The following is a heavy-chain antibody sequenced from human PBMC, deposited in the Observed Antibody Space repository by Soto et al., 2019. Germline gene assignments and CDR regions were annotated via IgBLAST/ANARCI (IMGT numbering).Heavy chain of an antibody. CDR1: GGSINSYY. J-gene: IGHJ4*02. V-gene: IGHV4-59*01. CDR2: IYYTGTT. CDR3: ARSDGYSGYDGLDY. Sequence: ASETLSLTCTVSGGSINSYYWSWIRQPPGKGLECIGYIYYTGTTNYNPSLKSRVTISVDTSRNQFSLRLTSVSAADTAVYYCARSDGYSGYDGLDYWGQGILVTVSS. D-gene: IGHD5-12*01.